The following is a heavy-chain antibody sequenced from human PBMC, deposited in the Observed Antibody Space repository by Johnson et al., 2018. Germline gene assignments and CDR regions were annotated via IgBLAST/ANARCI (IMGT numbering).Heavy chain of an antibody. CDR2: IWFDGNNK. CDR1: GFTFSNYG. CDR3: AGTHGAGRVRSNNGRDV. J-gene: IGHJ6*02. D-gene: IGHD3-10*01. Sequence: QVQLVQSGGGVVPPGRTLRLSCAASGFTFSNYGMHWVRQAPGKGLEWVALIWFDGNNKYYGESVKGRFPVSRDNSKNTLYLQMNSLRAEEGAVYYCAGTHGAGRVRSNNGRDVGGQGTPVTVSS. V-gene: IGHV3-33*01.